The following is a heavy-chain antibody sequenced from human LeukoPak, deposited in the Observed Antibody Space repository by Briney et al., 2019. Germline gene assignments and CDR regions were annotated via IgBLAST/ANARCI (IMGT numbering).Heavy chain of an antibody. D-gene: IGHD6-6*01. V-gene: IGHV5-51*01. J-gene: IGHJ4*02. CDR3: ARPVASSFTDFDY. CDR2: IYPGDSDT. CDR1: GYSFTNYW. Sequence: GESLKISCKGSGYSFTNYWIGWVRQMPGKGLEWMGIIYPGDSDTRYSPSFQGQVTISADKSISAAYLQWSSLRASDTAMYYCARPVASSFTDFDYWGQGTLVTVSS.